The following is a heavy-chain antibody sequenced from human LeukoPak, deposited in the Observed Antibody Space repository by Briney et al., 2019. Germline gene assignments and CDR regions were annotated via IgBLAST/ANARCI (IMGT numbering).Heavy chain of an antibody. J-gene: IGHJ4*02. V-gene: IGHV3-7*03. D-gene: IGHD2-21*02. Sequence: GGSLRLSCGASGFTLSNQWMMWVRQARGKGREGVANIKQDGSEKYYVDSVNGRFTIPKDNLKNSLYLHMNSLKADDTAVYYCARDPSVSDGDYWGQGTLATVSS. CDR2: IKQDGSEK. CDR1: GFTLSNQW. CDR3: ARDPSVSDGDY.